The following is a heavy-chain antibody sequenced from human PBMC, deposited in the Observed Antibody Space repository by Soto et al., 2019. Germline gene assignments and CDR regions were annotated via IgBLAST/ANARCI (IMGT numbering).Heavy chain of an antibody. V-gene: IGHV4-34*01. J-gene: IGHJ4*02. D-gene: IGHD3-22*01. Sequence: SETLSLTCAVYGGSFSGYYWSWIRQPPGKGLEWIGEINHSGSTNYNPSLKSRVTISADKSISTAYLQWSSLKASDTAMYYCARPRGAYYYEVDYWGQGTLVTVSS. CDR2: INHSGST. CDR3: ARPRGAYYYEVDY. CDR1: GGSFSGYY.